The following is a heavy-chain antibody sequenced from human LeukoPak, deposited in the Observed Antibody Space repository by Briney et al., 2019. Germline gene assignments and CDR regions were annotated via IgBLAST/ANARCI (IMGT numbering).Heavy chain of an antibody. J-gene: IGHJ3*02. V-gene: IGHV1-69*13. CDR1: GYTFTTYF. Sequence: SVKVSCKASGYTFTTYFMHWVRQAPGQGLEWMGGIIPIFGTANYAQKFQGRVTITADESTSTAYMELSSLRSEDTAVYYCARARVIDAFDIWGQGTMVTVSS. CDR3: ARARVIDAFDI. CDR2: IIPIFGTA.